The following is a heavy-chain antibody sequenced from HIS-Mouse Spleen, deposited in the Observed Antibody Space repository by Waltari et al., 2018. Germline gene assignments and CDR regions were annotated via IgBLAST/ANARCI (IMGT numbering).Heavy chain of an antibody. J-gene: IGHJ2*01. V-gene: IGHV4-39*07. CDR2: IYYSGST. CDR1: GGPINSRSYY. Sequence: QLHLQESGPGLVKPSETLSLTCTGSGGPINSRSYYWGRVRQPTGKGLEWIGSIYYSGSTYYNPSIKSRVTISVDTSKNQFSLKLSSVTAADTAVYYCAREIPYSSSWYDWYFDLWGRGTLVTVSS. CDR3: AREIPYSSSWYDWYFDL. D-gene: IGHD6-13*01.